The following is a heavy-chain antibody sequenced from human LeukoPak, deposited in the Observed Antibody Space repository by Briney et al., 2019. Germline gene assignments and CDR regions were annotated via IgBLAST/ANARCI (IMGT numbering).Heavy chain of an antibody. CDR3: ARGRADTNDAFDI. CDR2: ISSSSSYI. V-gene: IGHV3-21*01. CDR1: GFTFSSYS. Sequence: PGGSLRLSCAASGFTFSSYSMNWVRQAPGKGLEWVSSISSSSSYIYYADSVKGRFTISRVNAKNSLYLQMNSLRAEDTAVYYCARGRADTNDAFDIWGQGTMVTVSS. D-gene: IGHD5-18*01. J-gene: IGHJ3*02.